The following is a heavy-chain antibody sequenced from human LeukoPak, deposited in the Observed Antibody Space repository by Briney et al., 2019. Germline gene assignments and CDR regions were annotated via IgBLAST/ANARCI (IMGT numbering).Heavy chain of an antibody. CDR3: ARSCGGDCYSSHRYYFDY. CDR1: GFTFSSYA. J-gene: IGHJ4*02. V-gene: IGHV3-23*01. Sequence: PGGSLRLSCAASGFTFSSYAMSWVRQAPGKGLEWVSAISGSGGSTYYADSVKGRFTISRDDAKNSLYLQMNSLRAEDTAVYYCARSCGGDCYSSHRYYFDYWGQGSLVTVSS. D-gene: IGHD2-21*02. CDR2: ISGSGGST.